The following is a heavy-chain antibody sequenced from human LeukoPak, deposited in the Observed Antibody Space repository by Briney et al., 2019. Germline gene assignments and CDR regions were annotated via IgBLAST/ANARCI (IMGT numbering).Heavy chain of an antibody. CDR2: INHSGST. CDR1: GGSFSGYY. D-gene: IGHD3-10*01. J-gene: IGHJ4*02. Sequence: PSETLSLTCAVYGGSFSGYYWSWIRQPPGKGLEWIGEINHSGSTNYNPSLKSRVTISVDTSKNQFPLKLSSVTAADTAVYYCARGLLGFPFDYWGQGTLVTVSS. CDR3: ARGLLGFPFDY. V-gene: IGHV4-34*01.